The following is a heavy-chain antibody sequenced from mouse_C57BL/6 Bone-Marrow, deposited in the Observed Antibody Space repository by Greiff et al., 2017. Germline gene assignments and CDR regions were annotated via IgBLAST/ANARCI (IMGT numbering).Heavy chain of an antibody. CDR1: GFNIKDDY. CDR2: IDPENGDT. V-gene: IGHV14-4*01. CDR3: TVDGYYPFAY. D-gene: IGHD2-3*01. Sequence: VQLQQSGAELVRPGASVKLSCTASGFNIKDDYMHWVKQRPEQGLEWIGWIDPENGDTEYASKFQGKATITADTSSNTAYLQRSSLTSEDTAVYYCTVDGYYPFAYWGQGTLVTVSA. J-gene: IGHJ3*01.